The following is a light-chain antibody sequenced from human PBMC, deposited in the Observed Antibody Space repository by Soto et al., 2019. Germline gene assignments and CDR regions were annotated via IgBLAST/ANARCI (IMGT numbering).Light chain of an antibody. CDR1: QSITSW. V-gene: IGKV1-5*01. Sequence: DIQITQSPSTLSASVGDRVTITCRASQSITSWLAWYQQKPGKAPKLLIYAASTLQSGVPSRFSGSGSGTDFTLTISSLQPEDFATYYCQQLNSYPITFGQGTRLEIK. CDR3: QQLNSYPIT. J-gene: IGKJ5*01. CDR2: AAS.